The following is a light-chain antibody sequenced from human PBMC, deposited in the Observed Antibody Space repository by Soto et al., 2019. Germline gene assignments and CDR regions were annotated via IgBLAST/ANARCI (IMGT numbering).Light chain of an antibody. CDR1: QTVSSSF. CDR2: DAS. Sequence: EVVLTQPPGTLSLSPGERATLSRRTSQTVSSSFLAWYQQKPGQAPRLLMFDASNRATDIPDRFSGSGSGTDFTLTISSLEPEDFAVYYCQQYGTPRSVTFGQGTRME. CDR3: QQYGTPRSVT. V-gene: IGKV3-20*01. J-gene: IGKJ5*01.